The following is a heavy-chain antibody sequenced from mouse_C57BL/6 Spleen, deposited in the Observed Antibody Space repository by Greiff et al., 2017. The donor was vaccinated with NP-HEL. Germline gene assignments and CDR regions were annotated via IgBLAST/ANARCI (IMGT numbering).Heavy chain of an antibody. CDR2: IYPGSGGT. Sequence: VKLMESGAELVRPGTSVKVSCKASGYAFTNYLIEWVKQRPGQGLEWIGVIYPGSGGTNYNEKFKGKATLTADKSSSTAYMQLSSLTSEDSAVYFCARSTVVARNYAMDYWGQGTSVTVSS. V-gene: IGHV1-54*01. J-gene: IGHJ4*01. CDR1: GYAFTNYL. D-gene: IGHD1-1*01. CDR3: ARSTVVARNYAMDY.